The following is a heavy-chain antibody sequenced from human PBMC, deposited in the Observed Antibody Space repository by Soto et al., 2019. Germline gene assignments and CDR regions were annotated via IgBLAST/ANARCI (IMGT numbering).Heavy chain of an antibody. Sequence: PGGSLRLSCAASGFTFSNAWMSWVRQAPGKGLEWVGRIKSKTDGGTTDYAAPVKGRFTISRDDSKNTLYLQMNSLKTEDTAVYYCTTTLRYFDPYYFDYWGQGTLVTVSS. CDR3: TTTLRYFDPYYFDY. CDR1: GFTFSNAW. CDR2: IKSKTDGGTT. D-gene: IGHD3-9*01. J-gene: IGHJ4*02. V-gene: IGHV3-15*01.